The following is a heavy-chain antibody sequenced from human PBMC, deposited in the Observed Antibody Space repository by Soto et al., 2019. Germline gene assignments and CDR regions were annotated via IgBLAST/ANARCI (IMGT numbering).Heavy chain of an antibody. D-gene: IGHD3-22*01. V-gene: IGHV4-59*08. J-gene: IGHJ4*02. Sequence: PSETLSLTCTVSGGSISSYYWSWIRQPPGKGLEWIGYIYYSGSTSYNPSLKSRVTISVDTSKNQFSLKLSSVTAADTAVYYCATDSSGSVGYFDYWGQGTLVTVSS. CDR2: IYYSGST. CDR3: ATDSSGSVGYFDY. CDR1: GGSISSYY.